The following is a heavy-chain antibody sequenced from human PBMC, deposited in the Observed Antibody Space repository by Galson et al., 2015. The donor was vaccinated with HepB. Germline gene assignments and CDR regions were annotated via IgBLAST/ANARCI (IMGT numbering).Heavy chain of an antibody. Sequence: SLRLSCAASGFSFSTYAMHWVRQAPGKGLEYVSSISQIGDYTYYGNSVRGRFTISRVNSENTLYLHMGSLTAEDTAVYYCTRWDCGSDRNRCYVGVWGKGTTVTVSS. CDR1: GFSFSTYA. J-gene: IGHJ6*04. CDR2: ISQIGDYT. CDR3: TRWDCGSDRNRCYVGV. V-gene: IGHV3-64*01. D-gene: IGHD2-21*02.